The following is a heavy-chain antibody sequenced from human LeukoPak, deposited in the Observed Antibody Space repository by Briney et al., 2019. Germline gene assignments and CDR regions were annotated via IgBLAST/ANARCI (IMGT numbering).Heavy chain of an antibody. V-gene: IGHV4-39*01. J-gene: IGHJ4*02. CDR2: FYYNGSP. CDR3: ARRGQRTAWSFDY. CDR1: GGSITSTDFS. D-gene: IGHD3-3*01. Sequence: SETLSLTCSVSGGSITSTDFSWGWIRQPPGKGLEWITNFYYNGSPYNNPSLEGRVTISVDASKNQFSLKLSSVTAADTAIYYCARRGQRTAWSFDYWGQGTLVTVSS.